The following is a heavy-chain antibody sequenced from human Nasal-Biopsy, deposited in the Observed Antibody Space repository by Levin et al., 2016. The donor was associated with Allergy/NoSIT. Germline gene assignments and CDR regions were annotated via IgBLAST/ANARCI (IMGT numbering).Heavy chain of an antibody. J-gene: IGHJ4*02. CDR2: ISSSGDHI. CDR1: GFTFSSYG. CDR3: TRLYGDITPYFFDF. V-gene: IGHV3-21*06. D-gene: IGHD4-17*01. Sequence: GGSLRLSCAASGFTFSSYGMNWVRQAPGKGLERVSSISSSGDHIYYADSVKGRFTISRDRARNSVFLQMKSLRAEDTAVYYCTRLYGDITPYFFDFWGRGTLVTVSS.